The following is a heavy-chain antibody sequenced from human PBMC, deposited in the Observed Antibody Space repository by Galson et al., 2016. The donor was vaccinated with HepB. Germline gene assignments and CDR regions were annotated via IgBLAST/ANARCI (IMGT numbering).Heavy chain of an antibody. Sequence: SLRLSCAGSGFTFSNYNMNWVRQAPGKGLEWISFIRTRSENIYYADSVKGRFTISRDNAETSLFLQMTSLRAEDTAVYYCATAPPASGSCPYFDSWGPGVLVTVSS. CDR3: ATAPPASGSCPYFDS. CDR2: IRTRSENI. V-gene: IGHV3-21*01. J-gene: IGHJ4*02. CDR1: GFTFSNYN. D-gene: IGHD1-26*01.